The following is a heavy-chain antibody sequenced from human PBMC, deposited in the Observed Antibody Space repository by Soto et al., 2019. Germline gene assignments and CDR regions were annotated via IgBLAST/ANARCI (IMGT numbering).Heavy chain of an antibody. CDR2: ISYDGSNK. CDR1: GFTFSSYG. J-gene: IGHJ4*02. CDR3: AKDQLRRHDFWSGYSPSDY. Sequence: GGSLRLSCAASGFTFSSYGMHWVRQAPGKGLEWVAVISYDGSNKYYADSVKGRFTISRDNSKNTLYLQMNSLRAEDTVVYYCAKDQLRRHDFWSGYSPSDYWGQGT. V-gene: IGHV3-30*18. D-gene: IGHD3-3*01.